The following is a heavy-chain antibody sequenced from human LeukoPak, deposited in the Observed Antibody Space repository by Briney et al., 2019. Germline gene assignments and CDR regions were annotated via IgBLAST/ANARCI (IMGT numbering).Heavy chain of an antibody. V-gene: IGHV1-46*01. J-gene: IGHJ3*02. CDR3: ARGPIAAAGTSAFDI. Sequence: ASVKVSCKASGYTFTSYYMHWVRQAPGQGLEWMGIINPSGGSTNYAQKFQGWVTMTRDTSISTAYMELSRLRSDDTAVYYCARGPIAAAGTSAFDIWGQGTMVTVSS. CDR2: INPSGGST. D-gene: IGHD6-13*01. CDR1: GYTFTSYY.